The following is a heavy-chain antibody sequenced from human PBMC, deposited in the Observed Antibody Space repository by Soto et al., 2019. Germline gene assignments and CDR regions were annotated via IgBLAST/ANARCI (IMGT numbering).Heavy chain of an antibody. CDR1: GGTFSSYA. CDR3: ARIPTHCSGGSCYGAWFDP. V-gene: IGHV1-69*01. Sequence: QVQLVQSGAEVKKPGSSVKVSCKASGGTFSSYAISWVRQAPGQGLEWMGGIIPIFGTANYAQKFQGRVTITADESTSTAYMELSSLISEDTAVYYCARIPTHCSGGSCYGAWFDPWGQGTLVTVSS. CDR2: IIPIFGTA. D-gene: IGHD2-15*01. J-gene: IGHJ5*02.